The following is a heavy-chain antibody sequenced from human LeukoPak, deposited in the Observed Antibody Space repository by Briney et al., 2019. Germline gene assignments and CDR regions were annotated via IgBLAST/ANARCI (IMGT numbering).Heavy chain of an antibody. CDR2: ISYDGSNK. V-gene: IGHV3-30*04. D-gene: IGHD3-3*01. CDR1: GGTFSSYA. CDR3: ARVLPYYDFWSGYYTDYYYYGMDV. Sequence: SCKASGGTFSSYAMHWVRQAPGKGLEWVAVISYDGSNKYYADSVKGRFTISRDNSKNTLYLQMNSLRAEDTAVYYCARVLPYYDFWSGYYTDYYYYGMDVWGQGTTVTVSS. J-gene: IGHJ6*02.